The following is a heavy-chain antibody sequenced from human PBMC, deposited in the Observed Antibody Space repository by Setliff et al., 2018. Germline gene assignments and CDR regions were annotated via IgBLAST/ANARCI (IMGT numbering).Heavy chain of an antibody. J-gene: IGHJ4*02. CDR1: GGSISSSSYY. CDR2: IYYSGNT. D-gene: IGHD6-19*01. V-gene: IGHV4-39*01. CDR3: ARHRAVAGAYYFDF. Sequence: LSLPCTVSGGSISSSSYYWGWFRQPPGKGLEWIGIIYYSGNTYYNASLKGRVTISGDTSKNQFSLKLTPVTAADTAIYYCARHRAVAGAYYFDFWGQGTLVTVSS.